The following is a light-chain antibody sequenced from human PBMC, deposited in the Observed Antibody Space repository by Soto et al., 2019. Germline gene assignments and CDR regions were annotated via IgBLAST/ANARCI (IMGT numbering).Light chain of an antibody. Sequence: EIVMTQSPATLSVSPGERAALSCRASQSVNGNLAWYQQTPGQAPRLLIYCASTRATGIPARFSGSGFGTEITLTISRLKSADFAVYYWQPYNSRLPAFGHGTRLEIK. CDR2: CAS. CDR1: QSVNGN. CDR3: QPYNSRLPA. J-gene: IGKJ5*01. V-gene: IGKV3-15*01.